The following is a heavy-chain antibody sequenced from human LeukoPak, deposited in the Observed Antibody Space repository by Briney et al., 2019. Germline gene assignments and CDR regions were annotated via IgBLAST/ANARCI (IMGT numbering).Heavy chain of an antibody. CDR1: GFTFSSYW. J-gene: IGHJ4*02. V-gene: IGHV3-7*01. D-gene: IGHD2-2*02. CDR2: IKQDGSEK. CDR3: ARDRCSGTSCHNFDY. Sequence: GGSLRLSCAASGFTFSSYWMSWVRQAPGKGLEWVANIKQDGSEKYYVDSAKGRFTISRDNAKNSLYLQMNSRRAEDTAVYYCARDRCSGTSCHNFDYWGQGTLVTVSS.